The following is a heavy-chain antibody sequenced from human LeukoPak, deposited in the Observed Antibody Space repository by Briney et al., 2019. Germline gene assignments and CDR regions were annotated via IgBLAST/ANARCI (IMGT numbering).Heavy chain of an antibody. V-gene: IGHV4-59*12. D-gene: IGHD3-22*01. CDR2: IYYSGST. Sequence: SETLSLTCTVSGGSISSYYWSWIRQPPGKGLEWIGYIYYSGSTNYNPSLKSRVTISVDTSKNQFSLKLSSVTAVDTAIYYCARKKDSSGYFSWGQGILVTVSS. CDR3: ARKKDSSGYFS. CDR1: GGSISSYY. J-gene: IGHJ4*02.